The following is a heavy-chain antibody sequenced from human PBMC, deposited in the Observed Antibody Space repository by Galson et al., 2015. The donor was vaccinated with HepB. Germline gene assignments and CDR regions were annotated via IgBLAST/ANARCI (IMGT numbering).Heavy chain of an antibody. Sequence: SLRLSCAASGFIFSTSGMHWVRQAPGKGLEWVAVTSYDGSAKSYADSVKGRFIISRDNSKNMFFLQMNSLRAEDTTVYYCVKAQGSIMMTFGGVIDSSYFDYWGQGTLVTVSS. CDR3: VKAQGSIMMTFGGVIDSSYFDY. V-gene: IGHV3-30*18. CDR1: GFIFSTSG. CDR2: TSYDGSAK. D-gene: IGHD3-16*02. J-gene: IGHJ4*02.